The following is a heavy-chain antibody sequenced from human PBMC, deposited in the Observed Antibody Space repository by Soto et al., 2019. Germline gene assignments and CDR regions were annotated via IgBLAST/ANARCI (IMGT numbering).Heavy chain of an antibody. V-gene: IGHV1-69*01. CDR2: IIPIFGPA. CDR3: ARDPRQLEWLFYDAFDI. D-gene: IGHD3-3*01. CDR1: GGTFSSYA. J-gene: IGHJ3*02. Sequence: QVQLVQSGAEVKKPGSSVKVSCKASGGTFSSYAISWVRQAPGQGFEWMGGIIPIFGPANYAQKFQGRVTITADESTSTAYMELSSLRSEDTAVYYCARDPRQLEWLFYDAFDIWGQGTMVTVSS.